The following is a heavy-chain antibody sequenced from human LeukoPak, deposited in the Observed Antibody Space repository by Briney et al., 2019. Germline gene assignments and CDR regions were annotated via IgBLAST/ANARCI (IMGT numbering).Heavy chain of an antibody. CDR1: GYTFTSYG. CDR3: ATEGLGELTLDY. J-gene: IGHJ4*02. Sequence: GASVKVSCKASGYTFTSYGISWVRQAPGQGLEWMGWISTYNGDTNYAQKLQGRVTMTTDTSTNTAYMELRSLRSDDTAVYYCATEGLGELTLDYWGQGTLVTVSS. CDR2: ISTYNGDT. V-gene: IGHV1-18*01. D-gene: IGHD3-16*01.